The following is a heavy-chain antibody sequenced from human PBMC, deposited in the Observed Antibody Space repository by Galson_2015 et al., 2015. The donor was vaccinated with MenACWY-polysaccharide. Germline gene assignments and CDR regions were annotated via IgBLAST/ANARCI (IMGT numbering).Heavy chain of an antibody. D-gene: IGHD3/OR15-3a*01. CDR2: ISASGSNT. CDR1: GFTFGSYA. Sequence: ALRLAGAAYGFTFGSYALNWVRQAPGGGLEWLAGISASGSNTSNADSVKGRITISRDNSKNILYLEVKSLRAEDTAVYFCAGGDLSFYKYSYYGMDVWGPGTTVTVSS. J-gene: IGHJ6*02. CDR3: AGGDLSFYKYSYYGMDV. V-gene: IGHV3-23*01.